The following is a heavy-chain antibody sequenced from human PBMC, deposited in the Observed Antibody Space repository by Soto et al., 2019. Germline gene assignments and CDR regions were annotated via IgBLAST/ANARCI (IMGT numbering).Heavy chain of an antibody. Sequence: QVQLQESGPGLVKPSQTLSLTCIVSGGSTSSGGYYRSWIRQYPGKGLEWIGSIHYSGSTYYNPSLTSRATMSVDTSNLQFSMKLSSVTAADTSVYYCTGGLDWAKLGYWGQGTLVTVSS. CDR3: TGGLDWAKLGY. D-gene: IGHD3-16*01. V-gene: IGHV4-31*03. J-gene: IGHJ4*02. CDR2: IHYSGST. CDR1: GGSTSSGGYY.